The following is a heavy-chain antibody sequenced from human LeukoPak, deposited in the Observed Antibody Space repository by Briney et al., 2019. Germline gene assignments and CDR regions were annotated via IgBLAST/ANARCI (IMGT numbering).Heavy chain of an antibody. D-gene: IGHD3-10*01. J-gene: IGHJ4*02. V-gene: IGHV4-34*01. CDR2: INHSGST. Sequence: SETLSLTCAVYGGSFSGYYWSWIRQPPGKGLEWIGEINHSGSTNYNPSLKSRVTISVDTSKNQFSLKLSSVTAADPAVYYCASTLKLRGEAAAYWGQGTLVTVSS. CDR1: GGSFSGYY. CDR3: ASTLKLRGEAAAY.